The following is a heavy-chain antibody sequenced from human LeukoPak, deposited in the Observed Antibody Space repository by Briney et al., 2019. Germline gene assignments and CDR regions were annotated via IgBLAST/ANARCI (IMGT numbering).Heavy chain of an antibody. V-gene: IGHV4-59*01. Sequence: PSETLSLTXTVSGGSISSYYWSWIGQPPGKGMEWIGYIYYSGSTNYNPSLKSRVTISVDTSKNQFSLKLSSVTAADTAVSYCARDIGSGSFDYWGQGTLVTVSS. J-gene: IGHJ4*02. CDR3: ARDIGSGSFDY. CDR2: IYYSGST. D-gene: IGHD3-10*01. CDR1: GGSISSYY.